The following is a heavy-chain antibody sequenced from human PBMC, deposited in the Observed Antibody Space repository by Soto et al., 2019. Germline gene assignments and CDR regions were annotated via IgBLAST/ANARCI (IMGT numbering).Heavy chain of an antibody. J-gene: IGHJ5*02. CDR3: VRDGTKTLRDWFEP. V-gene: IGHV4-4*07. CDR2: IYATGTT. Sequence: PXETLSLTCTFSVGSISGFYWSCIRNAAGKGLEWIGRIYATGTTDYNPSLKSRVMMSVDTSKKQFSLKLRSVTAADTAVYYCVRDGTKTLRDWFEPWGQGRSGIVSS. CDR1: VGSISGFY. D-gene: IGHD1-1*01.